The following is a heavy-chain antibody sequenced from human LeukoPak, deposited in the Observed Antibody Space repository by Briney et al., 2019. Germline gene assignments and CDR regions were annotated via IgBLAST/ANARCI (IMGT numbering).Heavy chain of an antibody. J-gene: IGHJ6*02. Sequence: ASETLSLTCTVSGGSISSYYWSWIRQPPGKGLEWIGYIYYSGSTNYNPSLKSRVTISVDTSKNQFSLKLSSVTAADTAVYYCARVMVGDCYSYYYGMDVWGQGTTVTVSS. D-gene: IGHD2-21*02. CDR1: GGSISSYY. V-gene: IGHV4-59*01. CDR3: ARVMVGDCYSYYYGMDV. CDR2: IYYSGST.